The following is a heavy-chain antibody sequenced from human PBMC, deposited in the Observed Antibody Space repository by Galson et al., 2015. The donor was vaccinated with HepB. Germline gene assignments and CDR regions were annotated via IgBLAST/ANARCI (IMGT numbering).Heavy chain of an antibody. D-gene: IGHD6-13*01. V-gene: IGHV3-21*01. CDR3: ARDSSGRNSSSWYLYYYYGMDV. J-gene: IGHJ6*02. Sequence: SLRLSCAASGFTFSSYSMYWVRQAPGKGLEWVSSISSSSSYIYYADSVKGRFTISRDNAKNSLYLQMNSLRAEDTAVYYCARDSSGRNSSSWYLYYYYGMDVWGQGTTVTVSS. CDR2: ISSSSSYI. CDR1: GFTFSSYS.